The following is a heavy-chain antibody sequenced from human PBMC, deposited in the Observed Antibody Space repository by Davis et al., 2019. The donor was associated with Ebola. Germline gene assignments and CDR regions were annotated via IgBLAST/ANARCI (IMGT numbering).Heavy chain of an antibody. CDR3: AHIGLTQNVFDI. V-gene: IGHV3-23*01. CDR1: GFTFISYD. CDR2: ISTNEDHT. J-gene: IGHJ3*02. D-gene: IGHD2-8*01. Sequence: GESLKISCAASGFTFISYDMSWVRQVPGKGLEWVSTISTNEDHTHYSDSVKGRFTISRDNSKNTLYLQMNSLRVEDTAVYYCAHIGLTQNVFDIWGQGTMVTVSS.